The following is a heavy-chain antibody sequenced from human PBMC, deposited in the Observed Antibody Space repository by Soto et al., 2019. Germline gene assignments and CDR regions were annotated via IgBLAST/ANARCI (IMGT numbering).Heavy chain of an antibody. CDR3: ARLNWNCGRAWYIDS. CDR1: GGSIRSSHTITY. CDR2: IYHNGNT. Sequence: SETLSLTCSVSGGSIRSSHTITYWTWIRQPPGKGLEWIAYIYHNGNTAYNPSLKSRIPISVDSSKNQFSLKMNSVTAADTAVYYCARLNWNCGRAWYIDSWGPGILVTVSS. J-gene: IGHJ4*02. D-gene: IGHD2-21*02. V-gene: IGHV4-61*01.